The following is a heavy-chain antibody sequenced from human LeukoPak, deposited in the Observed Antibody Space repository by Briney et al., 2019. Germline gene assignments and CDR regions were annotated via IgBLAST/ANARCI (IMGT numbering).Heavy chain of an antibody. CDR2: MSNTGGTI. J-gene: IGHJ6*03. CDR1: GFTFSDYY. CDR3: ARASGYYYYYYMDV. V-gene: IGHV3-11*04. Sequence: PGGSLRLSCAASGFTFSDYYMSWIRQAPGEGLEWISYMSNTGGTIWYADSVKGRFTTSRDNSKNTLYLQMNSLRAEDTAVYYCARASGYYYYYYMDVWGKGTRVSVSS. D-gene: IGHD3-10*01.